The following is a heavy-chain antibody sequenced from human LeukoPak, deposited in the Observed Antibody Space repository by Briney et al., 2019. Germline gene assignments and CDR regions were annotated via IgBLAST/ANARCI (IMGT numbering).Heavy chain of an antibody. CDR3: ARDLDYYYYMDV. CDR2: IIPIFGTA. V-gene: IGHV1-69*05. J-gene: IGHJ6*03. Sequence: SVKVSCKASGGTFSSYAISWVRQAPGQGLEWMGRIIPIFGTANYAQKFQGRVTITTDESTSTAYMELSSLRSEDTAVYYCARDLDYYYYMDVWGKGTTVTVSS. CDR1: GGTFSSYA.